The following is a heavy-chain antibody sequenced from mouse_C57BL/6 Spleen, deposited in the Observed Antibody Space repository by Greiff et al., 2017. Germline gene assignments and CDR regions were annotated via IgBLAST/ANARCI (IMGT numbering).Heavy chain of an antibody. J-gene: IGHJ1*03. CDR1: GYTFTSYW. CDR3: ARGGLRGWYFDV. CDR2: IDPSDSYT. Sequence: QVQLQQPGAELVMPGASVKLSSKASGYTFTSYWMHWVKQRPGQGLEWIGEIDPSDSYTNYNQKFKGKSTLTVDKSSSTAYMQLSSLTSEDSAVYYCARGGLRGWYFDVWGTGTTVTVSS. D-gene: IGHD1-1*01. V-gene: IGHV1-69*01.